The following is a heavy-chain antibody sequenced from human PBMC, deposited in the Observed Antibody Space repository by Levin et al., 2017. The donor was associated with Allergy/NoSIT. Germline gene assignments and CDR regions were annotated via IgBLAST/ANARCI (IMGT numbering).Heavy chain of an antibody. CDR3: ARDGGYCSSTSCQRVNAFDI. CDR1: GGSISSSNW. CDR2: IYHSGST. Sequence: SETLSLTCAVSGGSISSSNWWSWVRQPPGKGLEWLGEIYHSGSTNYNPSLKSRVTISVDKSKNQFSLKLSSVTAADTAVYYCARDGGYCSSTSCQRVNAFDIWGQGTMVTVSS. J-gene: IGHJ3*02. V-gene: IGHV4-4*02. D-gene: IGHD2-2*01.